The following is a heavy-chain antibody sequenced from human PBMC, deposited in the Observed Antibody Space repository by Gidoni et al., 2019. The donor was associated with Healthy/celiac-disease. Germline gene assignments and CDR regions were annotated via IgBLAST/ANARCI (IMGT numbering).Heavy chain of an antibody. D-gene: IGHD2-2*01. CDR1: GGSFSGYY. CDR3: ARAFRYQLLLYYFDY. J-gene: IGHJ4*02. Sequence: QVQLQQWGAGLLKPSETLSLTCAVYGGSFSGYYWSWIRQPPGKGLEWIGEINHSGSTNYNPSLKSRVTISVDTSKNQFSLKLSSVTAADTAVYYCARAFRYQLLLYYFDYWGQGTLVTVSS. V-gene: IGHV4-34*01. CDR2: INHSGST.